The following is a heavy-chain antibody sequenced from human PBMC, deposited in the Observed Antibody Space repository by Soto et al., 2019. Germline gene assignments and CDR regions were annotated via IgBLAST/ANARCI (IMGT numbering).Heavy chain of an antibody. V-gene: IGHV1-2*04. Sequence: ASVKVSCKASGYTFTGYYLHWVRQAPGQGLEWMGWINPNNGGTYYARKFQDWVTMTRETSITTAYMELSSLKSDDTAVYYCARGIGSVGATHYCDSWAQGTLVTVSS. J-gene: IGHJ4*02. CDR1: GYTFTGYY. D-gene: IGHD1-26*01. CDR2: INPNNGGT. CDR3: ARGIGSVGATHYCDS.